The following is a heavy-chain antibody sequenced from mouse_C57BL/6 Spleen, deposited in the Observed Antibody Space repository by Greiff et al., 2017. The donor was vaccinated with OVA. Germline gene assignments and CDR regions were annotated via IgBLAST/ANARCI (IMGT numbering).Heavy chain of an antibody. CDR1: GYTFTSYW. Sequence: QVQLQQPGAELVRPGSSVKLSCKASGYTFTSYWMHWVKQRPIQGLEWIGNIDPSDSGTHYNQKFKDKATVTVDKSSSTAYMQLRSLTSEDSAVYYCARGDSTGTWFAYWGQGTLVTVSA. CDR2: IDPSDSGT. CDR3: ARGDSTGTWFAY. V-gene: IGHV1-52*01. D-gene: IGHD3-2*02. J-gene: IGHJ3*01.